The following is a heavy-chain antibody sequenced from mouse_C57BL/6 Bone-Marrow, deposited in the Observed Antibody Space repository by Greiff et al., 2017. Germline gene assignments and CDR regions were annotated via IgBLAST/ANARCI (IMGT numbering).Heavy chain of an antibody. CDR1: GFNIKDYY. CDR2: LDPEDGDT. CDR3: TIREGAMDY. V-gene: IGHV14-1*01. Sequence: VQLQQSGAELVRPGASVKLSCTASGFNIKDYYMHWVKQRPEQGLEWIGRLDPEDGDTAYAPKFQGKATMTADTSSNTAYLQLSSLTSEDTAVYYCTIREGAMDYWGQGTSVTVSS. J-gene: IGHJ4*01.